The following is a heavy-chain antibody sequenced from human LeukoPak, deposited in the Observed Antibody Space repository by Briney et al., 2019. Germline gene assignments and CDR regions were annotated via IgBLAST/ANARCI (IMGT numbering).Heavy chain of an antibody. J-gene: IGHJ4*02. CDR1: GGSISSYY. CDR3: ARYVFGGMVDY. CDR2: IYYSGST. Sequence: PSETLSLTCTVSGGSISSYYWSWIRQPPGKGLEWIGYIYYSGSTNYNPSLKSRVTISVDTSKNQFSLKLSSVTAADTAVYYCARYVFGGMVDYWGQGTLVTVSS. V-gene: IGHV4-59*08. D-gene: IGHD3-16*01.